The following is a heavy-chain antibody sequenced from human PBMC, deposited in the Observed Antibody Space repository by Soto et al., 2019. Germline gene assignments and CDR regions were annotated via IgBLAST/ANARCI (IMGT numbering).Heavy chain of an antibody. CDR3: AKSYGSGWYVHFDF. D-gene: IGHD6-19*01. CDR1: GFTFSSYA. V-gene: IGHV3-30*18. CDR2: ISHDGSNK. J-gene: IGHJ4*02. Sequence: GGSLRLSXAVSGFTFSSYAMHWVRQAPGKGLEWVALISHDGSNKYYADSVKGRFTISRDNSKNTLSLQVNSLRPEDTAVYYCAKSYGSGWYVHFDFWGQGTPVTVSS.